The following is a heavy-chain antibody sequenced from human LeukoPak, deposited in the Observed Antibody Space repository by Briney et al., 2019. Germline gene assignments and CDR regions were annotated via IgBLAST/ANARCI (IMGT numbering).Heavy chain of an antibody. D-gene: IGHD3-22*01. CDR3: ARGYDTSGYVYYFYFLDV. V-gene: IGHV4-34*01. Sequence: SETLSLTCAVSGGSFSSYCWSWVRQAPGQGLEWIGDINHSGSTTYNPSLTKRVATSVEASTNQTSLMLRSGLGADQAVYFCARGYDTSGYVYYFYFLDVWGKGTTVTVSS. CDR2: INHSGST. CDR1: GGSFSSYC. J-gene: IGHJ6*03.